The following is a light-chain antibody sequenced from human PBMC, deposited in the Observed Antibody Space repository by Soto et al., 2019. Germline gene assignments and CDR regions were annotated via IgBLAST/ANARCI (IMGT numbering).Light chain of an antibody. CDR1: QSVSSNY. J-gene: IGKJ3*01. Sequence: DIVLTQSPGTLSLSPGEGATLSCRASQSVSSNYLSWFQQKPGQAPRLLIYGASNRAAGIPDRFSGSGSGTDVTLTISRLETEDFAVYYCQQYGSSPLTFGPGTKVDTK. CDR3: QQYGSSPLT. CDR2: GAS. V-gene: IGKV3-20*01.